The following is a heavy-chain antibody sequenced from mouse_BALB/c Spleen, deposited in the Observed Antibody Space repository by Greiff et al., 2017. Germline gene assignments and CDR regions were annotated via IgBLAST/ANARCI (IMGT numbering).Heavy chain of an antibody. J-gene: IGHJ4*01. CDR1: GFTFSSYA. V-gene: IGHV5-6-5*01. CDR3: ARVGYYSHDGYAMDY. D-gene: IGHD2-12*01. CDR2: ISSGGST. Sequence: EVKLMESGGGLVKPGGSLKLSCAASGFTFSSYAMSWVRQTPEKRLEWVASISSGGSTYYPDSVKGRFTISRDNARNILYLQMSSPRSEDTAMYYCARVGYYSHDGYAMDYWGQGTSVTVSS.